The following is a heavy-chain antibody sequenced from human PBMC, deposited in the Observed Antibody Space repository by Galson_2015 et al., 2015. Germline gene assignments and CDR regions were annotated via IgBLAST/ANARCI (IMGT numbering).Heavy chain of an antibody. D-gene: IGHD2-15*01. J-gene: IGHJ5*02. CDR3: ARSSWDCSGGSCQSGWVDP. Sequence: QSGAEVKKPGESLKISCKGSGYSFTSYWIGWVRQMPGKGLEWMGIIYPSDSDTRYSPSFQDQVTISADKSISTAYLQWSSLKASDTAMYYCARSSWDCSGGSCQSGWVDPWGQGTLVTVSS. V-gene: IGHV5-51*01. CDR2: IYPSDSDT. CDR1: GYSFTSYW.